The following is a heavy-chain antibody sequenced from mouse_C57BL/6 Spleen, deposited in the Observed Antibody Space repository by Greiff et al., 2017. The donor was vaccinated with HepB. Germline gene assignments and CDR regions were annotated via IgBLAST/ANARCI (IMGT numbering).Heavy chain of an antibody. CDR2: ISYDGSN. Sequence: EVKLMESGPGLVKPSQSLSLTCSVTGYSITSGYYWNWIRQFPGNKLEWMGYISYDGSNNYNPSLKNRISITRDTSKNQFFLKLNSVTTEDTATYYCASPGYSWFAYWGQGTLVTVSA. CDR1: GYSITSGYY. V-gene: IGHV3-6*01. CDR3: ASPGYSWFAY. D-gene: IGHD2-3*01. J-gene: IGHJ3*01.